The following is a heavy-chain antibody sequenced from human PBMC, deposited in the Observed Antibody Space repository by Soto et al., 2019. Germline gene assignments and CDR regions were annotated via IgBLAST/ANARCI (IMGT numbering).Heavy chain of an antibody. Sequence: ASVKVSCKASGGTFSSYAISWVRQAPGQGLEWMGGIIPIFGTANYAQKFQGRVTITADESTSTAYMELSSLRSEDTAVYYCARVGRTYYDILTGYYREVDLYYFDYWGQGTLVTVSS. CDR2: IIPIFGTA. D-gene: IGHD3-9*01. CDR3: ARVGRTYYDILTGYYREVDLYYFDY. CDR1: GGTFSSYA. J-gene: IGHJ4*02. V-gene: IGHV1-69*13.